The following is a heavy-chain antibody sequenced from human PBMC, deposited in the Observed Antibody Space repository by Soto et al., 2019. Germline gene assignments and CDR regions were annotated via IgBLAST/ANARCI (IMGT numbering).Heavy chain of an antibody. CDR3: ARESGYSSGWNPAQRQGNWFDP. D-gene: IGHD6-19*01. J-gene: IGHJ5*02. Sequence: PSETLSLTCAVSGGSISSSNWWSWVRQPPGKGLEWIGEIYHSGSTNYNPSLKSRVTISVDKSKNQFSLKLSSVTAADTAVYYCARESGYSSGWNPAQRQGNWFDPWGQGTLVT. CDR2: IYHSGST. V-gene: IGHV4-4*02. CDR1: GGSISSSNW.